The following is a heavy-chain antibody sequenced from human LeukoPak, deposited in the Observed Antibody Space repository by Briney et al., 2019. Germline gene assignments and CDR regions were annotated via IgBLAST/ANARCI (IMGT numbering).Heavy chain of an antibody. J-gene: IGHJ4*02. CDR2: ISYSGST. Sequence: PSETLSLTCTVSGDSISSYYWSWIRQPPGKGLEWIGYISYSGSTNYNPSLKSRVTMSVDTSKNQFSLKLSSVTAADTAVYYCATASRGDSSFWGQGTLVTVSS. D-gene: IGHD4-17*01. V-gene: IGHV4-59*08. CDR3: ATASRGDSSF. CDR1: GDSISSYY.